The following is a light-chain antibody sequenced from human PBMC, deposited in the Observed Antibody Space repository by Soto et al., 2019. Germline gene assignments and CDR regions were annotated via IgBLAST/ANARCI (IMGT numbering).Light chain of an antibody. V-gene: IGKV3-20*01. CDR1: QSVGSSY. Sequence: EIVLTQSPGTLSLSAGQRVTLSCRASQSVGSSYLAWFQKTPGQAPRLLIYGAINRATGTPDRFRGSGSGTDFTLTISRLEPEDSAVYYCHQYGSSPFSFGQGTRVEI. J-gene: IGKJ2*01. CDR2: GAI. CDR3: HQYGSSPFS.